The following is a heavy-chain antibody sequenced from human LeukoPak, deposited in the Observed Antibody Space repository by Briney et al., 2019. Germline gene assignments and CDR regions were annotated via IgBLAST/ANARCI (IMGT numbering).Heavy chain of an antibody. CDR2: TYYRSKWYN. V-gene: IGHV6-1*01. CDR3: ARDRVEEYSSSSEGPYYYYGMDV. D-gene: IGHD6-6*01. J-gene: IGHJ6*02. Sequence: SQTLSLTCAISGDSVSSNSAAWNWIRQSPSRGLEWLGRTYYRSKWYNDYAVSVKSRITINPDTSKNQFSLQLNSVTPKDTAVYYCARDRVEEYSSSSEGPYYYYGMDVWGQGTTVTVSS. CDR1: GDSVSSNSAA.